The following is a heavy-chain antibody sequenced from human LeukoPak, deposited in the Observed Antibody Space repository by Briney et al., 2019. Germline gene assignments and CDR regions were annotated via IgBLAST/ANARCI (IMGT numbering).Heavy chain of an antibody. D-gene: IGHD2-15*01. J-gene: IGHJ4*02. CDR2: IYYSGST. Sequence: SETLSLTCTVSGGSISSSNYYWGWIRQPPGKGLEWIGIIYYSGSTYYNPSLKSRVTISVDTSKNQFSLKLGSVTAADTAVYYCARLENGYCSGGSCYSNGDYWGQGTLVTVSS. CDR3: ARLENGYCSGGSCYSNGDY. V-gene: IGHV4-39*07. CDR1: GGSISSSNYY.